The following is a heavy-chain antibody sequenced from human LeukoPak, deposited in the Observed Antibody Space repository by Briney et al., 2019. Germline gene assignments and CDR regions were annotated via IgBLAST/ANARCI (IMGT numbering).Heavy chain of an antibody. J-gene: IGHJ4*02. D-gene: IGHD6-19*01. Sequence: GESLKISCKGSGYSLTSYWIGWVRQMPGKGLEWMGIIYPGDSDTRYSPSFKGQVTISADKTISTAYLQWSSLKASDTAMYYCARTSGIAVAEDWGQGTLVTVSS. V-gene: IGHV5-51*01. CDR2: IYPGDSDT. CDR1: GYSLTSYW. CDR3: ARTSGIAVAED.